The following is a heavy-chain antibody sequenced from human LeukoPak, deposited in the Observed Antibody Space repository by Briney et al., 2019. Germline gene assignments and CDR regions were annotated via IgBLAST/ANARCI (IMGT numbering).Heavy chain of an antibody. CDR3: AKEAESSGRYREYFAY. V-gene: IGHV3-30*18. CDR1: GFTFSAYG. CDR2: ISYDGSDK. J-gene: IGHJ4*02. Sequence: GGSLRLSCASSGFTFSAYGMHWVRQAPGKGLEWVAVISYDGSDKYYGGSVEGRFTISRDNSKNTLYLQMNSLRAEDTAVYYCAKEAESSGRYREYFAYWGQGTLVTVSS. D-gene: IGHD6-19*01.